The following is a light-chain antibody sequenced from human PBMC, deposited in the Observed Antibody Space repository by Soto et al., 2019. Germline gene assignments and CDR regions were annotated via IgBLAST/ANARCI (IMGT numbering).Light chain of an antibody. V-gene: IGLV2-23*02. CDR1: SSDVGSYNL. Sequence: QSVLTQPASVSGSPGQSITISCTGTSSDVGSYNLVSWYQQHPGKAPKLMIYEVSKRPSGVSNRFSGSKSGNTASLTISGLQAEDEADYYCCSYAGSSLYVFGTGTKHTVL. CDR2: EVS. J-gene: IGLJ1*01. CDR3: CSYAGSSLYV.